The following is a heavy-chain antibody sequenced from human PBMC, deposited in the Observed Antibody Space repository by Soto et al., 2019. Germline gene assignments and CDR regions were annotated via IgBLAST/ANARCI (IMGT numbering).Heavy chain of an antibody. J-gene: IGHJ4*02. CDR1: GGSISSSSYY. CDR3: ASHIYGPFDY. Sequence: SETLSLTCTVSGGSISSSSYYLGWIRQPPGKGLEWIGSIYYSGSTYYNPSLKSRVTISVDTSKNQFSLKLSSVTAADTAVYYCASHIYGPFDYWGQGTLVTVSS. D-gene: IGHD3-10*01. V-gene: IGHV4-39*01. CDR2: IYYSGST.